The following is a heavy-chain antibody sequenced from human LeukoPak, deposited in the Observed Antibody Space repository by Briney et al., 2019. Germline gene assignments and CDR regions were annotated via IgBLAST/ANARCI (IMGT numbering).Heavy chain of an antibody. CDR2: IWYDGSNK. V-gene: IGHV3-33*01. J-gene: IGHJ4*02. CDR1: GFTFSSYG. D-gene: IGHD4-11*01. CDR3: ARDRLQPFDY. Sequence: PGGSLRLSCAASGFTFSSYGMHWVRQAPGKGLEWVAVIWYDGSNKYYADSVKDRFTISRDNSKNTLYLQMNSLRTEDTAVYYCARDRLQPFDYWGQGTLVTVSS.